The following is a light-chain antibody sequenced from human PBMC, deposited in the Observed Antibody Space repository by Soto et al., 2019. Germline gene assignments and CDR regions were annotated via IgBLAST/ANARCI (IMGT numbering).Light chain of an antibody. CDR2: GAS. V-gene: IGKV3-15*01. J-gene: IGKJ5*01. CDR3: QQYNNWPLT. Sequence: EFVLTQSPGTLSLSPGPRATLSFXXSQRLSSNHLAWFQQKPGQAPRFIIYGASSRATGIPVRFSGSGSGTDFTLTISSLQSEDFAVYSCQQYNNWPLTFGQGTRLEIK. CDR1: QRLSSNH.